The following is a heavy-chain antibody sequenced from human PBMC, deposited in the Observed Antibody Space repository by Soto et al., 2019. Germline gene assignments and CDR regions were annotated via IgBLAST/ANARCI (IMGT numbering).Heavy chain of an antibody. D-gene: IGHD2-15*01. V-gene: IGHV4-59*01. CDR1: GGSISSYY. Sequence: PSETLSLTCTVSGGSISSYYWSWIRQPPGKGLEWIGYIYYSGSTNYNPSLKSRVTISVDTSKNQFSLKLSSVTAADTAVYYCARVGGYCSGGSCYWGINYYYCMDVWGKGTTVTVSS. J-gene: IGHJ6*03. CDR2: IYYSGST. CDR3: ARVGGYCSGGSCYWGINYYYCMDV.